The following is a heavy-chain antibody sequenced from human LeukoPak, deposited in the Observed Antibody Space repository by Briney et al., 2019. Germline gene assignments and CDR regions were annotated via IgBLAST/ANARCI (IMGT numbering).Heavy chain of an antibody. J-gene: IGHJ6*03. CDR3: ASSAIRDYYYMDV. Sequence: GESLKISCKGSGYSFTSYWIGWVRQMPGKGLEWMGSIYPGDSDTRYSPSFQGQVTISADKSIRTAYLQWSSLKASDTAMYYCASSAIRDYYYMDVWGKGTTVTVSS. V-gene: IGHV5-51*01. CDR2: IYPGDSDT. CDR1: GYSFTSYW. D-gene: IGHD2-21*01.